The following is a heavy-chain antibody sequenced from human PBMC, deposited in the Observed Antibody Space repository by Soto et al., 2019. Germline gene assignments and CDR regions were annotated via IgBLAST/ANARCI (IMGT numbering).Heavy chain of an antibody. D-gene: IGHD3-9*01. Sequence: GSLRLSCAASGFTFSNYALNWVRHAPGKGLEWVSGISGGGGGTHYTDSVKGRFTISRDNSKNTVFLQMNSLRAEDTAVYFCTKGSHYDILTASHAFDFWGPGTLVTVSS. J-gene: IGHJ4*02. CDR3: TKGSHYDILTASHAFDF. CDR1: GFTFSNYA. CDR2: ISGGGGGT. V-gene: IGHV3-23*01.